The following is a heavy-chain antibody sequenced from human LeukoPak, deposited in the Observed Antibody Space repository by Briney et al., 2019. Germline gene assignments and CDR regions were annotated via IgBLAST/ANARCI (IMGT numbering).Heavy chain of an antibody. J-gene: IGHJ5*02. CDR2: ISGSGGST. Sequence: PGGSLRLSRAASGFTFSSYAMSWVRQAPGKGLEWVSAISGSGGSTYYADSVKGRFTISRDNSKNTLYLQMNSLRAEDTAVYYCAKERNDYGDYVVNYNWFDPWGQGTLVTVSS. D-gene: IGHD4-17*01. V-gene: IGHV3-23*01. CDR3: AKERNDYGDYVVNYNWFDP. CDR1: GFTFSSYA.